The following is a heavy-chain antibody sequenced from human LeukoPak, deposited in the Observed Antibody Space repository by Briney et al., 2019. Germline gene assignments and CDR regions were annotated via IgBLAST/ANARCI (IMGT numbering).Heavy chain of an antibody. CDR3: ARGDDYYGSGSYLSFDY. D-gene: IGHD3-10*01. CDR2: INPNSGGT. V-gene: IGHV1-2*02. CDR1: GHTFTGYY. J-gene: IGHJ4*02. Sequence: ASVKVSCKASGHTFTGYYMHWVRQAPGQGLEWMGWINPNSGGTNYAQKFQGRVTMTRDTSISTAYMELSRLRSDDTAVYYCARGDDYYGSGSYLSFDYWGQGTLVTVSS.